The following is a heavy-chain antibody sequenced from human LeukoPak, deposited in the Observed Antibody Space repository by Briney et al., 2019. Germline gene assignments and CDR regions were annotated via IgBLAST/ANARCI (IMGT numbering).Heavy chain of an antibody. D-gene: IGHD6-13*01. Sequence: PSETLSLTCTVSGDSISSSSYYWGWIRQPPGKGLEWIGSIYYSGSTYYNPSLKSRVTISVDTSKNQFSLKLSSVTAADTAVYYCARGVIAAAVSNWGQGTLVTVSS. V-gene: IGHV4-39*07. CDR2: IYYSGST. CDR3: ARGVIAAAVSN. J-gene: IGHJ4*02. CDR1: GDSISSSSYY.